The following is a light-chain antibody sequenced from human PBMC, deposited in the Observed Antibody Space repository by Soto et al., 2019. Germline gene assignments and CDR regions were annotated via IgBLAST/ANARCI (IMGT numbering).Light chain of an antibody. CDR3: QQYNSYPA. Sequence: DIQMTQSPSTLSASVGDRVTITCRASQSISSWLAWYQQKPGKAPKVLIFDASSLESGVPSRFSGSGSATEFTLTISSLQPDDFATYYCQQYNSYPAFGQGTKVDI. J-gene: IGKJ1*01. V-gene: IGKV1-5*01. CDR1: QSISSW. CDR2: DAS.